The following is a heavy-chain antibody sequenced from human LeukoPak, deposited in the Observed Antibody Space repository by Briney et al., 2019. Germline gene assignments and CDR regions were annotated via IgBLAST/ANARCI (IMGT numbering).Heavy chain of an antibody. V-gene: IGHV3-9*01. CDR2: ISWNSGSI. CDR3: AEDTTPLRLTNLDY. CDR1: GFTFSSYA. D-gene: IGHD5-18*01. J-gene: IGHJ4*02. Sequence: PGGSLRLSCAASGFTFSSYAMSWVRQAPGKGLEWVSGISWNSGSIGYADSVKGRFTSSRDNAKNSLYLQMNSLRAEDTALYYCAEDTTPLRLTNLDYWGQGTLVTVSS.